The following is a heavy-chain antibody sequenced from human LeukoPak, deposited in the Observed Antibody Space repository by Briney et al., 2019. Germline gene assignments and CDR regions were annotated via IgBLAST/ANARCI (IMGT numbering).Heavy chain of an antibody. CDR3: AKDYGIPRGYYYYMDV. Sequence: GGSLRLSCAASGFTFSSYGMSWVRQAPGKGLEWVSAISGSGGRTFYADSVQGRFTISRDNYKNTLNLQMNSLRAEDTAVYYCAKDYGIPRGYYYYMDVWGKGTTVTISS. CDR2: ISGSGGRT. J-gene: IGHJ6*03. CDR1: GFTFSSYG. V-gene: IGHV3-23*01. D-gene: IGHD1-14*01.